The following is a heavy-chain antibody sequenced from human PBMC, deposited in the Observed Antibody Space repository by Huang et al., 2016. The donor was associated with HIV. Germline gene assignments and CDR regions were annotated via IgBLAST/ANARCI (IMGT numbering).Heavy chain of an antibody. J-gene: IGHJ4*02. CDR1: GGSIRSDNYY. CDR3: ARLPGSITMIRGVITDPY. V-gene: IGHV4-39*02. CDR2: IYYSGST. Sequence: QLQLQESGPGLVKPSETLSLTCTVSGGSIRSDNYYWGWIRQPPGKGREWIGSIYYSGSTYYNPFLKRRVTITVDTSKNHFSLRMRSVTAADTAVYYCARLPGSITMIRGVITDPYWGQGTLVTVSS. D-gene: IGHD3-10*01.